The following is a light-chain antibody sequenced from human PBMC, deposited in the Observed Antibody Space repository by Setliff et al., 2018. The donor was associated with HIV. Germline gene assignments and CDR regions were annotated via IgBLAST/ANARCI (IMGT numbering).Light chain of an antibody. CDR1: SSDIGHYNL. J-gene: IGLJ1*01. CDR2: QAT. CDR3: CSNTGSNTYV. Sequence: LTQPASVSGSPGQSITISCTGTSSDIGHYNLVPWYQQYPGKAPKLMIYQATKRPSGVSNRFSGSKSGNTASLTISGLQAEDEADYYCCSNTGSNTYVFGSGTKVTVL. V-gene: IGLV2-23*01.